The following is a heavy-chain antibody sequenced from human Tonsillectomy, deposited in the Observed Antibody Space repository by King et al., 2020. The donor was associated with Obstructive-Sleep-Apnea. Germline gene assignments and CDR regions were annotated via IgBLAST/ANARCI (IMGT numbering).Heavy chain of an antibody. J-gene: IGHJ4*02. CDR2: IKQDGSVK. CDR1: GFTFSSYW. V-gene: IGHV3-7*01. CDR3: ARVGSRGYGDYFDY. Sequence: VQLVESGGGLVQPGGSLRLSCAASGFTFSSYWMSWVRQAPGKGLEWVANIKQDGSVKYYVDSVKGRFTISRDNANNSLYLRMNSLRDEDTAVYYCARVGSRGYGDYFDYWGQGTLVIVSS. D-gene: IGHD2-2*01.